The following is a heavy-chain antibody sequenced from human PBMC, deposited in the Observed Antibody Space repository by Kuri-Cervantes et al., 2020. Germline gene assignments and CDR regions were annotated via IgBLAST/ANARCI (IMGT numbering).Heavy chain of an antibody. Sequence: SETLSLTCAISGDSVSSNGATWNWLRQSPSRGLEWVGRTYYRSNWQNDYAVSVKGRITIKPDTSKNQFSLQLSSVTAADTAVYYCARGGGRYNWNYGGGWFDPWGQGTLVTVSS. D-gene: IGHD1-7*01. CDR3: ARGGGRYNWNYGGGWFDP. CDR1: GDSVSSNGAT. J-gene: IGHJ5*02. CDR2: TYYRSNWQN. V-gene: IGHV6-1*01.